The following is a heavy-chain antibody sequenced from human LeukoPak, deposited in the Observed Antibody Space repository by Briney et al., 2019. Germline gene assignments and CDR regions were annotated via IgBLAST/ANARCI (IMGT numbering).Heavy chain of an antibody. CDR2: ISSSSSYI. CDR3: ARDPVLRYYDSSGTRVDY. Sequence: TGGSLRLSCAASGFTFSSYSMNWVRQAPGKGLEWVSSISSSSSYIYYADSVKGRFTISRDNAENSLYLQMNSLRAEDTAVYYCARDPVLRYYDSSGTRVDYWGQGTLVTVSS. V-gene: IGHV3-21*01. D-gene: IGHD3-22*01. CDR1: GFTFSSYS. J-gene: IGHJ4*02.